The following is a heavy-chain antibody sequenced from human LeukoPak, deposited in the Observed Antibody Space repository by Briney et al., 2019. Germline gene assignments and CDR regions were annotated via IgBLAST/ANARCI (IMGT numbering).Heavy chain of an antibody. D-gene: IGHD5-12*01. Sequence: SETLSLTCAVYGGSFSGYYWSWIRQPPGKGLEWIGEINHSGSTNYNPSLKSRVTISVDTSKNQFSLKLSSVTAADTAVYYCARELGGYVPRNWFDPWGQGTLVTVSS. J-gene: IGHJ5*02. V-gene: IGHV4-34*01. CDR3: ARELGGYVPRNWFDP. CDR2: INHSGST. CDR1: GGSFSGYY.